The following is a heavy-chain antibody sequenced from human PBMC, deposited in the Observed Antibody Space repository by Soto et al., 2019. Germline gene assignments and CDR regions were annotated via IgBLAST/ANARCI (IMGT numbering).Heavy chain of an antibody. J-gene: IGHJ6*02. CDR3: ASDRIRSYHYYGMDV. D-gene: IGHD2-21*01. CDR2: IYYSGST. CDR1: GGSISSYY. V-gene: IGHV4-59*01. Sequence: SSETLSLTCTVSGGSISSYYWSWIRQPPGKGLEWIGYIYYSGSTNYNPSLKSRVTISVDTSKNQFSLKLSSVTAADTAVYYCASDRIRSYHYYGMDVWGQGTTVPVSS.